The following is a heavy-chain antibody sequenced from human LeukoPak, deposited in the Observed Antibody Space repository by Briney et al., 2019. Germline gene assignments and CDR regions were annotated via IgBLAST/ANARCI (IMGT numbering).Heavy chain of an antibody. CDR3: VRDVNYAFDY. D-gene: IGHD3-16*01. CDR1: GYSFTRNG. Sequence: ASVKVSCRPSGYSFTRNGISWVRQAPGQGLEWMAWISANSGNTNYAQNFQDRVTLTTDTSTSTAYMELRSLRSDDTAVYYCVRDVNYAFDYWGQGTLVTVSS. V-gene: IGHV1-18*01. J-gene: IGHJ4*02. CDR2: ISANSGNT.